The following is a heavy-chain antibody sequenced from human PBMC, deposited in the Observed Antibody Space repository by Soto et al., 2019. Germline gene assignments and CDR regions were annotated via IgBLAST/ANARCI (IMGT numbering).Heavy chain of an antibody. CDR1: GGSISSYY. CDR3: ARTRGAAPDY. Sequence: TSETLSLTCTDSGGSISSYYWSWIRQPPGKGLEWIGYIYYSGSTNYNPSLKSRVTISVDTSKNQFSLKLSSVTAADTAVYYCARTRGAAPDYWGQGTLVTVSS. D-gene: IGHD3-16*01. CDR2: IYYSGST. J-gene: IGHJ4*02. V-gene: IGHV4-59*01.